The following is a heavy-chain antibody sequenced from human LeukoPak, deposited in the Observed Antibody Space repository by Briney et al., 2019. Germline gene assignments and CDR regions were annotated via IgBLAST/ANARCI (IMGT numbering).Heavy chain of an antibody. CDR1: GFSLSNARMG. J-gene: IGHJ4*02. Sequence: SGPVLVKPPETLTLTCTVSGFSLSNARMGVSWIRQPPGKALEWLAHIFSNDEKSYSTSLKSRLTISKDTSKSQVVLTMTNMDPVDTATYYCARIRRDYDFWSGYHDYWGQGTLVTVSS. D-gene: IGHD3-3*01. V-gene: IGHV2-26*01. CDR3: ARIRRDYDFWSGYHDY. CDR2: IFSNDEK.